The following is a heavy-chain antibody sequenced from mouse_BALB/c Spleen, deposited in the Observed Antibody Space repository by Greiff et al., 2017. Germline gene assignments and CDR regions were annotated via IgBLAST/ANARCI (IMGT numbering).Heavy chain of an antibody. CDR2: ISSGGSYT. Sequence: EVKLVESGGDLVKPGGSLKLSCAASGFTFSSYGMSWVRQTPDKRLEWVATISSGGSYTYYPDSVKGRFTISRDNAKNTLYLQRSSLKSEDTAMYYCARQGPLYYGSSSYWYFDVWGAGTTVTVSS. CDR3: ARQGPLYYGSSSYWYFDV. D-gene: IGHD1-1*01. CDR1: GFTFSSYG. V-gene: IGHV5-6*01. J-gene: IGHJ1*01.